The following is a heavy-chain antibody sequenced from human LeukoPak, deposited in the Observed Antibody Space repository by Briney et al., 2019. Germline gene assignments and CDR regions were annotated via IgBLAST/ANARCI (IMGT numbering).Heavy chain of an antibody. D-gene: IGHD1/OR15-1a*01. J-gene: IGHJ4*02. Sequence: GGSLRLSCAASGFTFTTYYMSWVRQAPGKGLEWVANINQDGGTKYYVDSVKGRFTISRDNAINSVFLQMNSLRAEDTAVYYCARENWTNDFWGQGTLVIVSS. CDR1: GFTFTTYY. CDR3: ARENWTNDF. CDR2: INQDGGTK. V-gene: IGHV3-7*01.